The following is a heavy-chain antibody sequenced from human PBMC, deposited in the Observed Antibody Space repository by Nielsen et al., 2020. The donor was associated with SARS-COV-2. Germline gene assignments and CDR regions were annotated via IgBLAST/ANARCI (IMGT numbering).Heavy chain of an antibody. CDR3: ARGHSSGSYYYYYGMDV. CDR2: ISYDGSNK. J-gene: IGHJ6*02. Sequence: GGSLRLSCAASGFTFSSYAMHWVRQAPGKGLEWVAVISYDGSNKYYADSVKGRFTISRDNSKNTLYLQMNSLRAEDTAVYYCARGHSSGSYYYYYGMDVWGQGTTVTVSS. V-gene: IGHV3-30-3*01. CDR1: GFTFSSYA. D-gene: IGHD6-19*01.